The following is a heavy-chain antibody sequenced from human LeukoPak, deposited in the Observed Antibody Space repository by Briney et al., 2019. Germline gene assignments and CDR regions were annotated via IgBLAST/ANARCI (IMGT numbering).Heavy chain of an antibody. D-gene: IGHD6-13*01. J-gene: IGHJ6*04. CDR2: IYYSGST. V-gene: IGHV4-59*01. CDR3: ARDRTGYSSSWYGMDV. Sequence: SETLSLTCTVSGGSISSYYWSWIRQPPGKGLEWIGYIYYSGSTNYNPSLESRVTISVDTSKNQFSLKLSSVTAADTAVYYCARDRTGYSSSWYGMDVWGKGTTVTVSS. CDR1: GGSISSYY.